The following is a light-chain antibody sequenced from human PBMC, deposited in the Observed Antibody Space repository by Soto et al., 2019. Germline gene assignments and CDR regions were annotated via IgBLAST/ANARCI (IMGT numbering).Light chain of an antibody. J-gene: IGKJ1*01. CDR1: QSVLYRSNKKNY. CDR2: WAS. V-gene: IGKV4-1*01. Sequence: DIVMTQAPDSLAVCLGEIATINYKSSQSVLYRSNKKNYLVWYQQKPGQPPKLLISWASTRESGVPDRFSGSGSGTDFTLTISNLQAEDVAVYYCQQYYANPRKFGQGNKGDIK. CDR3: QQYYANPRK.